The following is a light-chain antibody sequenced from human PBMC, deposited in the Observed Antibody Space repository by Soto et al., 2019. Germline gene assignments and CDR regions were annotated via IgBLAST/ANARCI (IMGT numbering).Light chain of an antibody. J-gene: IGKJ3*01. CDR2: AAS. Sequence: DIQMTQSPSSLSASVGDRVTITCRASQSIRSYLHWYQQKPGKAPKLLIYAASNLHSGVPSRFSGSGSGTDFTLTISSLQPEDFATYYCQQSYSTLFSFGPGTKVDIK. CDR1: QSIRSY. CDR3: QQSYSTLFS. V-gene: IGKV1-39*01.